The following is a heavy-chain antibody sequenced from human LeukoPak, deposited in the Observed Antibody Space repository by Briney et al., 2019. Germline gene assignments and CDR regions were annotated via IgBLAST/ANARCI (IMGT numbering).Heavy chain of an antibody. CDR3: ARGTGHFDY. CDR2: INHSGST. D-gene: IGHD1-14*01. J-gene: IGHJ4*02. V-gene: IGHV4-34*09. Sequence: SETLSLTCAVYGGSFSGYYWSWIRQPPGKGPEWIGEINHSGSTNYNPSLKSRVTISVDTSKNQFSLKLSSVTAADTAVYYCARGTGHFDYWGQGTLVTVSS. CDR1: GGSFSGYY.